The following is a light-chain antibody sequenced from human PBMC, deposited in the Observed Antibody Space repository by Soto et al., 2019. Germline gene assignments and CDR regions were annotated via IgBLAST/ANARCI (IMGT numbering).Light chain of an antibody. J-gene: IGLJ2*01. CDR3: CSYAGSDTLGV. CDR1: SSDVGGYNY. V-gene: IGLV2-11*01. CDR2: DVS. Sequence: QSVLTQPRSVSGSPGHSVTISCTGTSSDVGGYNYVSWYQQHPGKAPKLMIYDVSKRPSGVPDRFSGSKSGNTASLTISGLQPEDEADYYCCSYAGSDTLGVFGGGTKVTVL.